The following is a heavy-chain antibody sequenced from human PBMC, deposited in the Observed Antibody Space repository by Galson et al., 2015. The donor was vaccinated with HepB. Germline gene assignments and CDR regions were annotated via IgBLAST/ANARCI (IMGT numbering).Heavy chain of an antibody. CDR1: GFTFSNYA. V-gene: IGHV3-23*01. Sequence: SLRLSCAASGFTFSNYAMTWVRQAPGKGLEWVSSISAGGDTTYYADSVKGRFTISRDNAKKMLSLRTNSLRAEDTAVYYCAKGDVWGSAARNYGMDVWGQGTTVHVSS. D-gene: IGHD3-16*01. CDR3: AKGDVWGSAARNYGMDV. J-gene: IGHJ6*02. CDR2: ISAGGDTT.